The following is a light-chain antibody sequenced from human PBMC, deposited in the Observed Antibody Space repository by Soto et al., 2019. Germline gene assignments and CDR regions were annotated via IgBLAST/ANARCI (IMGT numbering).Light chain of an antibody. CDR3: CSYAGGRTFVV. J-gene: IGLJ3*02. V-gene: IGLV2-23*02. CDR1: XXXXGSYNL. Sequence: QSALSQPASVSGSPGQSVTISCTGTXXXXGSYNLVSWYHHHPGQAPKLVIYEVNKRPSVDSNRFSGSKSGNTASLTIAGLQPEDEGEYYCCSYAGGRTFVVFGGGTKLTVL. CDR2: EVN.